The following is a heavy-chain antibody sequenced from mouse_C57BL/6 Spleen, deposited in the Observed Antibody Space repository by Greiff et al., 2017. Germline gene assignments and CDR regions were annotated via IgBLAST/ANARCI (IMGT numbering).Heavy chain of an antibody. CDR1: GYTFTSYW. J-gene: IGHJ2*01. CDR3: ASLYYGNSSYFDY. D-gene: IGHD2-1*01. V-gene: IGHV1-69*01. CDR2: IDPSDSYT. Sequence: QVQLQQPGAELVMPGASVKLSCKASGYTFTSYWMHWVKQRPGQGLEWIGEIDPSDSYTNYNQKFKGKSTLTVDKSSSTAYMQLSSLTSEDSAVYYCASLYYGNSSYFDYWGQGTTLTVSS.